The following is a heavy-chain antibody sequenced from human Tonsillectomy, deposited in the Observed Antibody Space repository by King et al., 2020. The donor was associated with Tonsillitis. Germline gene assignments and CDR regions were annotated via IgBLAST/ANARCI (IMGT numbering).Heavy chain of an antibody. CDR3: ALRATTPRSCWLNWCDA. Sequence: TLKESGPTLVKPTHTLTLTCTFSGFSLSTSGVGVGWIRQPPGKALEWLALIYWDDDKRYSPSLKSRPTIPKDTSKNQVVLTMTNMDPVDTGTYYCALRATTPRSCWLNWCDAWGEGTRIPVPS. J-gene: IGHJ5*02. D-gene: IGHD2-15*01. CDR1: GFSLSTSGVG. CDR2: IYWDDDK. V-gene: IGHV2-5*02.